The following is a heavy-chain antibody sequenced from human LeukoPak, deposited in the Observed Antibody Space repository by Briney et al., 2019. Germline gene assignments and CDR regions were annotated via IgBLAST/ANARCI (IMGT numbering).Heavy chain of an antibody. J-gene: IGHJ4*02. V-gene: IGHV3-21*01. Sequence: GGSLRLSCAATGFTFSSYVMNWVRQAPGKGLEWVSSISSSSSYIYYAGSVKGRFTISRDNAKNSLYLQMNSLRAEDTAVYYCAREYGYTRHFDYWGQGTLVTVSS. CDR3: AREYGYTRHFDY. CDR1: GFTFSSYV. CDR2: ISSSSSYI. D-gene: IGHD5-24*01.